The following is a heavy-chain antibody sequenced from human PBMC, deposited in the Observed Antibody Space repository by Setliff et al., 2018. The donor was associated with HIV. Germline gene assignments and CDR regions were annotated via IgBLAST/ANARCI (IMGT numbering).Heavy chain of an antibody. CDR1: GGSISSGDYY. V-gene: IGHV4-30-4*01. D-gene: IGHD3-9*01. CDR2: IYHSGST. J-gene: IGHJ4*02. CDR3: AASGALTDWTYY. Sequence: PSETLSLTCTVSGGSISSGDYYWSWIREHPGKGLEWIGYIYHSGSTKYNPSLRSRVTISVDTSKNQFSLKLISVTAADTAVYYCAASGALTDWTYYWGQGALVTAPQ.